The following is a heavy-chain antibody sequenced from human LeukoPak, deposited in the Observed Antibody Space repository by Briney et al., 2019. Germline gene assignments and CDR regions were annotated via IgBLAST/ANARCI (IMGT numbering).Heavy chain of an antibody. Sequence: GGSLRLSCAASGFTFSSYSMNWVRQAPGKGLEWVPCMSSSSSYIYYADSVKGRFTISRDNAKNSLYLQMNSLRAEDTAVYYCARAHNWKYGSFDFWGQGTLVTVSS. J-gene: IGHJ4*02. CDR3: ARAHNWKYGSFDF. CDR2: MSSSSSYI. CDR1: GFTFSSYS. D-gene: IGHD1-7*01. V-gene: IGHV3-21*01.